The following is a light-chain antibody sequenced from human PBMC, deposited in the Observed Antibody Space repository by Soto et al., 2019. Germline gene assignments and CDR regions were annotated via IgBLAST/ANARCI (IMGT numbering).Light chain of an antibody. V-gene: IGKV3-20*01. CDR3: QQYGSSPPVT. Sequence: EIVLTQSPGTLPLSPGERATLSCSASQSVSSSYLAWYQQKPGQAPRLLIYGASSRGTGIPDRFSGSGSGTDFTLTISRLEPEDFAVYYCQQYGSSPPVTFGQGTKVDIK. J-gene: IGKJ1*01. CDR1: QSVSSSY. CDR2: GAS.